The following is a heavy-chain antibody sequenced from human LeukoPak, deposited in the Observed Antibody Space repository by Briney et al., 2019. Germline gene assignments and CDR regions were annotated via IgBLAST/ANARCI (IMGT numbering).Heavy chain of an antibody. CDR2: ISAYNGNT. J-gene: IGHJ3*02. Sequence: ASVKVSCKTSGYIFTSYGISWVRQPPGQGREWMGWISAYNGNTNYAQKLQGRVTMTTDTSTSTAYMELRSLRSDDTAVYYCARYSGYDSGGAFDIWGQGAMVTVSS. D-gene: IGHD5-12*01. CDR1: GYIFTSYG. V-gene: IGHV1-18*01. CDR3: ARYSGYDSGGAFDI.